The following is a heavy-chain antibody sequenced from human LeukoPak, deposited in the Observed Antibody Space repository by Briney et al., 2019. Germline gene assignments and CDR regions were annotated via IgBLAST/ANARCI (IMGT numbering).Heavy chain of an antibody. J-gene: IGHJ4*02. CDR3: VRDGGVSGYDLLDY. D-gene: IGHD5-12*01. V-gene: IGHV3-7*01. CDR1: GFIFSNYW. Sequence: GGSLRLSCTASGFIFSNYWMTWVRQAPGKGLEWVAQINQDGSKKYYIDSVKARFSISRDNARHSLSLQMNSLRAEDTAVYYCVRDGGVSGYDLLDYWGQGTLVTVSS. CDR2: INQDGSKK.